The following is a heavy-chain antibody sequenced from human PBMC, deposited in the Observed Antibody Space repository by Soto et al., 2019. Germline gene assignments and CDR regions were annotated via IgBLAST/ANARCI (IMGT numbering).Heavy chain of an antibody. CDR2: ITASGGST. CDR1: GFTFSSYA. Sequence: EVQLLDSGGGLVQPGGSLRLSCAASGFTFSSYAMSWVRQAPGKGLEWVSAITASGGSTYYAVSVKGRFTISRDNSKSTLYLQMNSLRAEDTAVYYCAKQWGNWGWEDYWGQGTLVTVSS. CDR3: AKQWGNWGWEDY. J-gene: IGHJ4*02. D-gene: IGHD7-27*01. V-gene: IGHV3-23*01.